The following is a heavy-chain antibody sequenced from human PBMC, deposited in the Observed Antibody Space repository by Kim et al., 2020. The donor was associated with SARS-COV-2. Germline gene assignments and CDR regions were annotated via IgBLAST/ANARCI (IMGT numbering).Heavy chain of an antibody. Sequence: ASVKVSCKASGYTFTGYYMHWVRQAPGQGREWMGRINPNSGGTNYAQKFQGRVTMTRDTSISTAYMELSRLRSDDTVVYYCARARYSGYDLDYWGQGTLVTVSS. CDR1: GYTFTGYY. V-gene: IGHV1-2*05. CDR3: ARARYSGYDLDY. D-gene: IGHD5-12*01. J-gene: IGHJ4*02. CDR2: INPNSGGT.